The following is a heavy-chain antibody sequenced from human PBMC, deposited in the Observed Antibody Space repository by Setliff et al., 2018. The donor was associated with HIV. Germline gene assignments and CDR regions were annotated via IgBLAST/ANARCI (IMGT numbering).Heavy chain of an antibody. J-gene: IGHJ6*03. D-gene: IGHD3-16*02. CDR2: IWYDGSNQ. Sequence: PGGSLRLSCTASGFTFSNFAMHWVRQAPGKGLEWVAVIWYDGSNQNYADSVKGRLTISRDNSKKSLYLQMNSLRAEDTAVYYCASGGFGGVIPTNPYYYYDMDVWGKGTTVTVSS. V-gene: IGHV3-33*01. CDR3: ASGGFGGVIPTNPYYYYDMDV. CDR1: GFTFSNFA.